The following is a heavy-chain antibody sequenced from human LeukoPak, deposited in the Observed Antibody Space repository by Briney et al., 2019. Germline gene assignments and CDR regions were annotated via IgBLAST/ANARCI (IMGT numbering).Heavy chain of an antibody. Sequence: GASVKVSCKASGGTFSSYAISWVRQAPGQGLEWMGGIIPIFGTANYAQKFQGRVTITADKSTSTAYMELSSLRSEDTAVYYCARELRYFDWLLIDYWGQGTLVTVSS. V-gene: IGHV1-69*06. J-gene: IGHJ4*02. CDR1: GGTFSSYA. CDR3: ARELRYFDWLLIDY. CDR2: IIPIFGTA. D-gene: IGHD3-9*01.